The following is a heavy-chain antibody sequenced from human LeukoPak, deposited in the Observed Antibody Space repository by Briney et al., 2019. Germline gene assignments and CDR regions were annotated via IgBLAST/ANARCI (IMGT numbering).Heavy chain of an antibody. D-gene: IGHD3-3*01. J-gene: IGHJ6*03. Sequence: ASVKVSCKASGYTFTSYGISWVRQAPGQGLEWMGWISAYNGNTNYAQKLQGRVTMTTDTSTSTAYMELRSLRSGDTAVYYCARDAVTIFGVVIESYYYYYMDVWGKGTTVTVSS. CDR1: GYTFTSYG. CDR3: ARDAVTIFGVVIESYYYYYMDV. CDR2: ISAYNGNT. V-gene: IGHV1-18*01.